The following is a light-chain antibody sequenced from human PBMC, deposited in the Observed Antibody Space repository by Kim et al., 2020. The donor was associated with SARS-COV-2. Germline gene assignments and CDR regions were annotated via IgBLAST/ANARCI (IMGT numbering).Light chain of an antibody. J-gene: IGKJ5*01. V-gene: IGKV3-11*01. CDR1: QGVSNY. CDR2: GAS. Sequence: LSWAPVDRATIACRARQGVSNYLAWHQQKPGQAPWRPIYGASRRAAGIPARFSGSGSGTDFTLTISRLEPGDSAVYFCQQRGSFGQGTRLDIK. CDR3: QQRGS.